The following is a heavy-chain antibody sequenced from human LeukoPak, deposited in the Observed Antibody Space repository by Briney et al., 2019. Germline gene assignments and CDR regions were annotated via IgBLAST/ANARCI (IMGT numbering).Heavy chain of an antibody. CDR1: GFTFSSYW. Sequence: PGGSLRLSCAASGFTFSSYWMSWVRQAPGKGLEWVANIKQDGSEKYYVDSVKGRFTISRDNAKNSLYLQMNSLRAEDTAVYYCARVGSSSSWFWESYYYYYMDVWGKGTTVTVSS. CDR3: ARVGSSSSWFWESYYYYYMDV. V-gene: IGHV3-7*01. CDR2: IKQDGSEK. D-gene: IGHD6-13*01. J-gene: IGHJ6*03.